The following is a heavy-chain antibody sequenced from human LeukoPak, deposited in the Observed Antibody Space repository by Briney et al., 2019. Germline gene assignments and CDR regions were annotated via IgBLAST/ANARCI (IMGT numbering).Heavy chain of an antibody. CDR1: GFTFGSYS. CDR3: ATDYYDSSGYCSFDY. V-gene: IGHV3-21*01. D-gene: IGHD3-22*01. J-gene: IGHJ4*02. CDR2: ISSSSSYI. Sequence: GGSLRLSCAASGFTFGSYSMNWVRQAPGKGLEWVSSISSSSSYIYYADSVKGRFTISRDNAKNSLYLQMNSLRAEDTAVYYCATDYYDSSGYCSFDYWGQGTLVTVSS.